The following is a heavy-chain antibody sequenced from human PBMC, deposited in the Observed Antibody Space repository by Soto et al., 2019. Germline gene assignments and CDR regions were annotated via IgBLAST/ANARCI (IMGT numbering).Heavy chain of an antibody. CDR1: GFTFSSYS. CDR2: ISSSSSTI. J-gene: IGHJ4*02. Sequence: EVQLVESGGGLVQPGGSLRLSCAASGFTFSSYSMNWVRQAPGKGLEWVSYISSSSSTIYYADSVKGRFTISRDNAKNSLYLQMNSLRAEDTAVYYCARGGVQQLVLDRFRKRNFSYYFDYWGQGTLVTVS. CDR3: ARGGVQQLVLDRFRKRNFSYYFDY. V-gene: IGHV3-48*01. D-gene: IGHD6-13*01.